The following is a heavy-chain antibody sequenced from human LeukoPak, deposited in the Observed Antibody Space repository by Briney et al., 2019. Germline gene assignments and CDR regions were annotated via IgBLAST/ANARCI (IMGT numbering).Heavy chain of an antibody. D-gene: IGHD3-3*01. CDR2: IYYSGST. Sequence: SDPLSLTCSLLGTSINTYYSSWNRQPPGKALEWLGYIYYSGSTKYNPSLKSRVTISVDTSKNQSSLKLNSATAADTAVYYCARVLGSGYSDYWGQGTLVTVSS. V-gene: IGHV4-59*01. J-gene: IGHJ4*02. CDR3: ARVLGSGYSDY. CDR1: GTSINTYY.